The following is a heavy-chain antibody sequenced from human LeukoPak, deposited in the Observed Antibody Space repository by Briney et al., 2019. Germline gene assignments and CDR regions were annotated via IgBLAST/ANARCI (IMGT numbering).Heavy chain of an antibody. J-gene: IGHJ5*02. D-gene: IGHD3-3*01. Sequence: RAGGSLRLSCAASGFTFDDYGMSWVRQAPGKGLEWVSGINCNGGSTGYADSVKGRFTISRDNAKNSLYLQMNSLRAEDTALYYCARGPPYYDFWSGYYNRRPDNWFDPWGQGTLVTVSS. V-gene: IGHV3-20*04. CDR1: GFTFDDYG. CDR3: ARGPPYYDFWSGYYNRRPDNWFDP. CDR2: INCNGGST.